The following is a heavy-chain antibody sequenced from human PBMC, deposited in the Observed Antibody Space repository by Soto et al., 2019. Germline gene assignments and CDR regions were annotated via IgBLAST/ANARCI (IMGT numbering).Heavy chain of an antibody. Sequence: GGSLRLSCAASGFTFSSYAMSWVRQAPGKGLEWVSAISGSGGSTYYADSVKGRFTISRDNSKNTLYLQMNSLRAEDTAVYYCAKDGPLYSSSWYAAFDIWGQGTMVIVSS. CDR1: GFTFSSYA. J-gene: IGHJ3*02. V-gene: IGHV3-23*01. CDR3: AKDGPLYSSSWYAAFDI. D-gene: IGHD6-13*01. CDR2: ISGSGGST.